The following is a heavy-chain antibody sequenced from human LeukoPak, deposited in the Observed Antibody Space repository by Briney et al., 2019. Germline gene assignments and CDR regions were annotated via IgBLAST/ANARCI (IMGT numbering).Heavy chain of an antibody. D-gene: IGHD3-3*01. Sequence: PGGSLRLSCAASGFTFSSYSMNWVRQAPGKGLEWVSYISSSSSTIYYADSVKGRLTISRDNAKNSLYLQMNSLRAEDTAVYYCARQGDDFWSGYPGDYYYYYMDVWGKGTTVTVSS. CDR1: GFTFSSYS. V-gene: IGHV3-48*01. J-gene: IGHJ6*03. CDR2: ISSSSSTI. CDR3: ARQGDDFWSGYPGDYYYYYMDV.